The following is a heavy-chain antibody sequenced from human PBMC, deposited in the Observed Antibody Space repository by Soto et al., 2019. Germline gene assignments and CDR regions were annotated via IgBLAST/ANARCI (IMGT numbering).Heavy chain of an antibody. CDR3: ATEITRAYYYYGMDV. CDR2: INTANGNT. J-gene: IGHJ6*02. Sequence: GASVKVSCKASGYTFTNYPLHWVRQAPGQRLEWMGWINTANGNTKYSQSFQDRVTITRDTSASTAYIELSSLRSEDTAVYYCATEITRAYYYYGMDVWGQGTTVTVSS. CDR1: GYTFTNYP. V-gene: IGHV1-3*04.